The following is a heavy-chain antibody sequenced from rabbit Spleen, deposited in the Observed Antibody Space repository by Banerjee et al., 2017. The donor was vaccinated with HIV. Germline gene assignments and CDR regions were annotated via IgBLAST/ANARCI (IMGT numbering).Heavy chain of an antibody. Sequence: QEQLEESGGGLVKPEGSLTLTCKASGFSFSDRDVMCWVRQAPGKGLEWIACINTATGKAVYASWAKGRFTISKTSSTTVTLQMTSLTAADTATYFCVRDYKFYFNLWGPGTLVTVS. V-gene: IGHV1S45*01. J-gene: IGHJ4*01. CDR1: GFSFSDRDV. D-gene: IGHD1-1*01. CDR3: VRDYKFYFNL. CDR2: INTATGKA.